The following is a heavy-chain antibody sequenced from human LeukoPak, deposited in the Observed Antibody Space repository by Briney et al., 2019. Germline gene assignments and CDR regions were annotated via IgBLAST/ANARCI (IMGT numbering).Heavy chain of an antibody. J-gene: IGHJ4*02. CDR2: IYYSGST. D-gene: IGHD2-21*02. V-gene: IGHV4-39*01. CDR3: ARTVVVTGGIDY. Sequence: SETLSLTCTVSGGSISSSSYYWGWIRQPPGKGLEWIGSIYYSGSTYYNPSLKSRVTISVDTSKNQFSLKLSSVTAADTAVYYCARTVVVTGGIDYWGQGTLVTVSS. CDR1: GGSISSSSYY.